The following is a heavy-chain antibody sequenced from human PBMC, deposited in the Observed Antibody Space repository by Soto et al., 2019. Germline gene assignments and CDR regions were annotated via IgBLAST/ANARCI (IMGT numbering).Heavy chain of an antibody. Sequence: EVQLVESGGGLVQPGGSLRLSCAASGFIFSSYTMNWVRQAPGKGLEWVSYISSSSSIIYYADSVKGRFTISRDNAKNSLYLQMNSLRAEDTSVYSCARDTGGAAYSSGWFGYWGQGTLVTVSS. CDR2: ISSSSSII. D-gene: IGHD6-19*01. J-gene: IGHJ4*02. CDR3: ARDTGGAAYSSGWFGY. CDR1: GFIFSSYT. V-gene: IGHV3-48*01.